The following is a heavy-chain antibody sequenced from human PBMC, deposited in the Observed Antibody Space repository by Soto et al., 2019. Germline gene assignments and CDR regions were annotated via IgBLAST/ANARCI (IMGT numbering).Heavy chain of an antibody. D-gene: IGHD6-19*01. CDR3: ALTRRSTLLDVPGPGFEH. Sequence: GGSLRLSCAASGFTFSINDMHWVRQAPGRGLEWVAVISNDGNNKYYADSVKGRFTLSRDNSKNMVYLQMDSLRVEDTALYYCALTRRSTLLDVPGPGFEHWGRGTLVTVSS. J-gene: IGHJ4*02. CDR2: ISNDGNNK. V-gene: IGHV3-30*03. CDR1: GFTFSIND.